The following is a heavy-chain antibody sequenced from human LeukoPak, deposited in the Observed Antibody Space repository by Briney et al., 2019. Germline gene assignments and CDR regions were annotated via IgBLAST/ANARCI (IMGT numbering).Heavy chain of an antibody. CDR3: ARATILELPFDY. CDR2: IYYSGST. CDR1: GGSISSSSYY. D-gene: IGHD3-3*01. J-gene: IGHJ4*02. V-gene: IGHV4-39*01. Sequence: PSETLSLTCTVSGGSISSSSYYWGWIRQPPGKGLEWIGSIYYSGSTYYNPSLKSRVTISVDTSKNQFSLKLSSVTAADTAVYYCARATILELPFDYWGQGTLVTVSS.